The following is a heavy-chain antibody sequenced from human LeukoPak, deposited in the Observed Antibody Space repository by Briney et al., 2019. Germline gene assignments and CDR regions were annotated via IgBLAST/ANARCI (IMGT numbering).Heavy chain of an antibody. CDR1: GFTFDDYA. CDR3: GKDIGLLWFGGDYMDV. D-gene: IGHD3-10*01. Sequence: PGGSLRLSCAASGFTFDDYAMHWVRQAPGKGLEWVSGISWNSGSIGYADSVKGRFTISRDNAKNSLYLQMNSLRAEDTALYYCGKDIGLLWFGGDYMDVWGKGTTVTISS. J-gene: IGHJ6*03. CDR2: ISWNSGSI. V-gene: IGHV3-9*01.